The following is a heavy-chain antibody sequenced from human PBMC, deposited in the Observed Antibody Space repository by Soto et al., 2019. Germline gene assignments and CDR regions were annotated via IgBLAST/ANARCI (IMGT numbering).Heavy chain of an antibody. CDR3: ARAGRKEGNFDY. Sequence: GGSLRLSCAASGFTFSSYSMNWVRQAPGKGLEWVSSISSSSSYIYYADSVKGRFTISRDNAKNSLYLQMNSLRAEDGAVYYCARAGRKEGNFDYWGQGTLVTVSS. CDR1: GFTFSSYS. CDR2: ISSSSSYI. J-gene: IGHJ4*02. V-gene: IGHV3-21*01. D-gene: IGHD3-10*01.